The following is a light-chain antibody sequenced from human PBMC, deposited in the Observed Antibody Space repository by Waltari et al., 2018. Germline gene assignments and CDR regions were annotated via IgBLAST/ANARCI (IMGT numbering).Light chain of an antibody. J-gene: IGLJ2*01. Sequence: QSVLTQPPSVSGAPGQRVTISCSGSSSNIGEYLVYWYQQLPGMAPKLLIHTNDQRPSGVPDRFSASKSGTSASLAISGLRSEDGGDYYCASWDDSLSGSVVFGGGTKLTVL. CDR3: ASWDDSLSGSVV. CDR1: SSNIGEYL. CDR2: TND. V-gene: IGLV1-47*01.